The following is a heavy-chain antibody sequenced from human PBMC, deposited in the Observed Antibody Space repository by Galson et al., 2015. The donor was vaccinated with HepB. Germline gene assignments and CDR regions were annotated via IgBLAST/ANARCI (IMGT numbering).Heavy chain of an antibody. CDR2: MNPDSGNT. J-gene: IGHJ4*02. Sequence: SVKVSCKASGGTFSSYAISWVRLAPGQGLEWMGWMNPDSGNTGYAQKFQGRVTMTRNTSIRTAYMELSSLRSEDTAVYYCARGRYCTSGACPYYFDNWGQGTLVTVSS. V-gene: IGHV1-8*02. CDR1: GGTFSSYA. CDR3: ARGRYCTSGACPYYFDN. D-gene: IGHD2-8*01.